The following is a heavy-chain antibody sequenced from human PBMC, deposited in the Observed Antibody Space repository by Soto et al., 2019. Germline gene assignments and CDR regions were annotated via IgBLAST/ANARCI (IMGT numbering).Heavy chain of an antibody. CDR3: AREFLGVAARYGMDV. CDR2: IYYSGST. Sequence: PSETLSLTCTVSGGSISSSSYYWGWIRQPPGKGLEWIGSIYYSGSTYYNPSLKSRVTISVDTSKNQFSLKLSSVTAADTAVYYCAREFLGVAARYGMDVWGQGTTVT. D-gene: IGHD3-16*01. J-gene: IGHJ6*02. CDR1: GGSISSSSYY. V-gene: IGHV4-39*02.